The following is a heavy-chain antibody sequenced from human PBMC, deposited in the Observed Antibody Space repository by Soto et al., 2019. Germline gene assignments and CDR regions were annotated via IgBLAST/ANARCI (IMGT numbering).Heavy chain of an antibody. J-gene: IGHJ1*01. CDR2: ITGSGSTA. CDR3: AKDRPNYVGSPWGYYEPGGDC. CDR1: GFDFSTYA. D-gene: IGHD3-22*01. V-gene: IGHV3-23*01. Sequence: EVHLLESGGDLVQPGGSLRLSCAASGFDFSTYAMSWVRQAPGRGLEWVSSITGSGSTAFYPDSVRGRFSISRDNSKNTLYLQMNSLRVEDTALYYCAKDRPNYVGSPWGYYEPGGDCWGQGTLVTVSS.